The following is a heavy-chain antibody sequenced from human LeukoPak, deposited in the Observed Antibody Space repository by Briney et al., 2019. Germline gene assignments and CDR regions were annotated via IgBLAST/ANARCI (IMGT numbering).Heavy chain of an antibody. Sequence: PGGSLRLSCAASGFTFSSYGMSWVRQAPGKGLEWVSAISGSGGSTYYADSVKGRFTISRDNSKNTLYLQLNSLRAEDTAVYYCAKEVDSGGGFDYWGQGTLVTVSS. CDR2: ISGSGGST. D-gene: IGHD3-10*01. J-gene: IGHJ4*02. CDR3: AKEVDSGGGFDY. CDR1: GFTFSSYG. V-gene: IGHV3-23*01.